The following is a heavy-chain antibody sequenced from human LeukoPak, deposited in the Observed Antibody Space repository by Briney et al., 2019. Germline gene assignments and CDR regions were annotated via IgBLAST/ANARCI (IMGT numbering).Heavy chain of an antibody. CDR3: ARGTFGELLDY. V-gene: IGHV3-66*01. D-gene: IGHD3-10*01. Sequence: GGSLRLSCAASGFTVSSNYMSWVRQAPGKGLEWVSVIYSGGSTYYADSVKGRFTISRDNSKNTLYLQMNSLRAEDTAVYYCARGTFGELLDYWGQGTLVTVSS. CDR2: IYSGGST. CDR1: GFTVSSNY. J-gene: IGHJ4*02.